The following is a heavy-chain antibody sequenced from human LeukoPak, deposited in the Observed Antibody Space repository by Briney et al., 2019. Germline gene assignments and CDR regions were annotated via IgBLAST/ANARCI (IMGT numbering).Heavy chain of an antibody. CDR1: GGTFSSYA. Sequence: SVKVSCKASGGTFSSYAISWVRQAPGQGLEWMGGIIPIFGTANYAQKFQGRVTITADESTSTAYMELSSLRSEDTAVYYCARTNVAIVVVIPRGYYYYGKGVWGQGTTVTVSS. V-gene: IGHV1-69*13. CDR2: IIPIFGTA. CDR3: ARTNVAIVVVIPRGYYYYGKGV. J-gene: IGHJ6*02. D-gene: IGHD3-22*01.